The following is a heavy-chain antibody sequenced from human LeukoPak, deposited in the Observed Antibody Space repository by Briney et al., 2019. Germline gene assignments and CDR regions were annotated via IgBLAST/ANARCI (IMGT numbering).Heavy chain of an antibody. Sequence: GESLRLSCAASGFTFSSYAMSWVRQAPGKGLEWVSAISGSGGSTYYADSVKGRFTISRDNSKNTLYLQMNSLRAEDTAVYYCAKESRGDDFWSGTTIDYWGQGTLVTVSS. CDR3: AKESRGDDFWSGTTIDY. V-gene: IGHV3-23*01. CDR1: GFTFSSYA. CDR2: ISGSGGST. D-gene: IGHD3-3*01. J-gene: IGHJ4*02.